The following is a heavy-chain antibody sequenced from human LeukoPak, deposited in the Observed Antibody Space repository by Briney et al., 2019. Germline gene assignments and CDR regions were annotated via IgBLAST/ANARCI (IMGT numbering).Heavy chain of an antibody. CDR1: GGSISSSSYY. CDR2: IYYSGST. CDR3: AREVGGTGYFDL. D-gene: IGHD2-8*02. Sequence: SETLSHTCTVSGGSISSSSYYWGWIRQPPGKGLEWIGSIYYSGSTYYNPSLKSRVTISVDTSKNQFSLKLSSVTAADTAVYYCAREVGGTGYFDLWGRGTLVTVSS. J-gene: IGHJ2*01. V-gene: IGHV4-39*07.